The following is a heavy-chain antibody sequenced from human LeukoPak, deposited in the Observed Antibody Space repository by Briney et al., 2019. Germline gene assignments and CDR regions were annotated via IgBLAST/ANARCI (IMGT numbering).Heavy chain of an antibody. V-gene: IGHV1-69*13. Sequence: GASVKVSCKASGYTFTSYYMHWVRQAPGQGLEWMGGIIPIFGTANYAQKFQGRVTITADESTSTAYMELSSLRSEDTAVYYCARDRDFWSGQTNDAFDIWGQGTMVTVSS. D-gene: IGHD3-3*01. J-gene: IGHJ3*02. CDR2: IIPIFGTA. CDR3: ARDRDFWSGQTNDAFDI. CDR1: GYTFTSYY.